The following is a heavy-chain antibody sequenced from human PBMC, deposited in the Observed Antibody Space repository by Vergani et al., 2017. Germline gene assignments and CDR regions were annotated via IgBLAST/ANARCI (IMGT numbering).Heavy chain of an antibody. Sequence: QVQLVQSGAEVKKPGASVKVSCKASGGTFSSYAISWVRQAPGQGLEWMGRIIPIFGTANYAQKFQGRVTITADESTSTAYMELSSLRSEDTAVYYCARVLRAYYDSSGTNWFDPWGQGTLVTVSS. D-gene: IGHD3-22*01. J-gene: IGHJ5*02. CDR1: GGTFSSYA. V-gene: IGHV1-69*13. CDR3: ARVLRAYYDSSGTNWFDP. CDR2: IIPIFGTA.